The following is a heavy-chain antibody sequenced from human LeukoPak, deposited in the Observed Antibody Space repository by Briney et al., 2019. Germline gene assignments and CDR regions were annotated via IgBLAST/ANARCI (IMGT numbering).Heavy chain of an antibody. CDR2: IYSGGSA. CDR3: ASRDKGYYYGMDV. Sequence: PGGSLRLSCAASGFTVSSNYMSWVRQAPGKGLEWVSLIYSGGSAYYADSVKGRVTISRDNSKNTLYLQMNSLRAEDTAVYYRASRDKGYYYGMDVWGQGTTVTVSS. D-gene: IGHD5-24*01. J-gene: IGHJ6*02. V-gene: IGHV3-66*01. CDR1: GFTVSSNY.